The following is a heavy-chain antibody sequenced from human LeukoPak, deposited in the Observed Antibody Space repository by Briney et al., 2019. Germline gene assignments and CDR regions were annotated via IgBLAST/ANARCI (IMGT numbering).Heavy chain of an antibody. V-gene: IGHV4-34*01. CDR2: INHSGST. CDR3: ARLQPNYYDYVWGSYRRYYFDY. CDR1: GGSFSGYY. D-gene: IGHD3-16*02. Sequence: PSETLSLTCAIYGGSFSGYYWSWIRQPPGKGLEWIGEINHSGSTNYNPSLKSRVTISVDTSKNQFSLKLSSVTAADTAVYYCARLQPNYYDYVWGSYRRYYFDYWGQGTLVTVSS. J-gene: IGHJ4*02.